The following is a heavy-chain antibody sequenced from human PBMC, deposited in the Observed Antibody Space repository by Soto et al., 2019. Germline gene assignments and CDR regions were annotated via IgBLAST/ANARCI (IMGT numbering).Heavy chain of an antibody. J-gene: IGHJ6*03. Sequence: QVQLQQWGAGLLKPSETLSLTCAVYGGSFSGYYWSWIRQPPGKGLEWIGEINHSGSTNYNPSLKSRVTISVDTSKNQFSLKLSSVTAADTAVYYCARGLSGSSSLNYYYYYYYYMDVWGKGTTVTVSS. D-gene: IGHD3-10*01. CDR2: INHSGST. V-gene: IGHV4-34*01. CDR1: GGSFSGYY. CDR3: ARGLSGSSSLNYYYYYYYYMDV.